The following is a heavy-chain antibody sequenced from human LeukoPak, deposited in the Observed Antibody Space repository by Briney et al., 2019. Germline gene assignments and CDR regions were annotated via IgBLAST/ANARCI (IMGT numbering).Heavy chain of an antibody. Sequence: GRSLRLSCAASGFTPADYAMDWVRQAPGKGLEWVSGISWNSGSIGYADSVKGRFTISRDNAKNSLYLQMNSLRAEDTAVYYCARVQSRITMIVVPSSLDYWGQGTLVTVSS. CDR1: GFTPADYA. J-gene: IGHJ4*02. CDR3: ARVQSRITMIVVPSSLDY. CDR2: ISWNSGSI. D-gene: IGHD3-22*01. V-gene: IGHV3-9*02.